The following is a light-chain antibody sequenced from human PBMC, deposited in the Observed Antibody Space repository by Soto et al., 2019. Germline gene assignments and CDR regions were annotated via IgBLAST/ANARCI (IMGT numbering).Light chain of an antibody. CDR2: GAS. V-gene: IGKV3D-20*02. J-gene: IGKJ5*01. CDR3: QQRGEWPPGAT. CDR1: QSVSSSY. Sequence: EIVLTQSPGTLSLSPGERATLSCRASQSVSSSYLAWYQQKPGQAPRLLIYGASSRATGIPARFSGSGSGTDFTLTISSLEPEDFAVYYCQQRGEWPPGATFGQGTRLENK.